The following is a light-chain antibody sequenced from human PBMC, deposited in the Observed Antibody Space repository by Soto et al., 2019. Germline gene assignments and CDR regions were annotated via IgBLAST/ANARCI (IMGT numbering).Light chain of an antibody. J-gene: IGLJ3*02. V-gene: IGLV2-23*02. CDR3: CSYAGSSTVV. CDR1: SSDVGSYDL. CDR2: DVS. Sequence: QSALTQPASVSGSPGQSITISCTGTSSDVGSYDLVSWYQHHPGKAPELMIYDVSKRPSGASDRFSGSKSGNTASLTISGLQTEDEADYYCCSYAGSSTVVFGGGTKLTVL.